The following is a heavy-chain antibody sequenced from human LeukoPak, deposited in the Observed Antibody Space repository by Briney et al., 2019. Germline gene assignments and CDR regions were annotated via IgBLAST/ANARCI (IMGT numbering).Heavy chain of an antibody. V-gene: IGHV3-7*03. CDR2: IKQDGSEK. D-gene: IGHD6-13*01. J-gene: IGHJ4*02. CDR1: GFTFSSYW. CDR3: AKSSSSWRYFDD. Sequence: GGSLRPSCAPSGFTFSSYWMSWVRQAPGKGLEWVANIKQDGSEKYYVDAVKGRFTISRDNAKNSLYLQMNSLRAEDTAVYYCAKSSSSWRYFDDGGQGSLVTVSS.